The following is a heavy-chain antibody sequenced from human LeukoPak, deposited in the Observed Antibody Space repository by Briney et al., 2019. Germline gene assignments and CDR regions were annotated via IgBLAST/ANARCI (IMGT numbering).Heavy chain of an antibody. CDR3: AKDMKSHYGGNGYGMDV. V-gene: IGHV3-9*01. Sequence: GRSLRLSCAASGFTFDDYAMHWVRQAPGKGLEWVSGISWNSGSIGYADSVKGRFTISRDNAKNSLYLQMNSLRAEDTALYYCAKDMKSHYGGNGYGMDVWGQGTTVTVSS. CDR2: ISWNSGSI. CDR1: GFTFDDYA. J-gene: IGHJ6*02. D-gene: IGHD4-23*01.